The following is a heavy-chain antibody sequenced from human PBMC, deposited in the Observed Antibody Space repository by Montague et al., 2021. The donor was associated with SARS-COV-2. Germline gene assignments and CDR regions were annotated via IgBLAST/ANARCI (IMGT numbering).Heavy chain of an antibody. CDR1: GFTFDDYA. CDR2: ADCSSGFF. CDR3: AKAAWGSEWDYFDY. Sequence: SLRLSCAASGFTFDDYAMHWVRQAPGAGLEWVAGADCSSGFFPYADSVMGRFTISRDNAKNSLYLQMNSLRVEDTALYYCAKAAWGSEWDYFDYWGQGTLGTVSS. D-gene: IGHD3-16*01. J-gene: IGHJ4*02. V-gene: IGHV3-9*01.